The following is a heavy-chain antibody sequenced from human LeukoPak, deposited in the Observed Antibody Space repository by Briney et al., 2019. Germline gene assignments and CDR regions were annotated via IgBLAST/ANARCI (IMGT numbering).Heavy chain of an antibody. CDR2: ISASGSNT. Sequence: PGGSLRLSCAASGFSFTSYAMSWVRQAPGKGPEWVSSISASGSNTNYADSVQGRFTFSRDNSKDTLYLQMNSLRAEDTAVYYCAKGGGLRAGGTYRIDYWGQGTLVTVSS. V-gene: IGHV3-23*01. D-gene: IGHD3-16*02. J-gene: IGHJ4*02. CDR1: GFSFTSYA. CDR3: AKGGGLRAGGTYRIDY.